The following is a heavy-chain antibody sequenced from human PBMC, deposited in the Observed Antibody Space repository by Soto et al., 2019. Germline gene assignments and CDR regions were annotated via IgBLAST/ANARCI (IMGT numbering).Heavy chain of an antibody. CDR1: GLTFTDHG. CDR2: ISNDGTNE. J-gene: IGHJ4*02. D-gene: IGHD3-3*01. Sequence: PGGALRLSCAASGLTFTDHGFYWVRQEPGQGLGWVAVISNDGTNENYADPVNGRFTISRDNSKNALYLRMNNLRGEDTAMYYCAGYDFWSGPTHRNYWGRGTVDTVSS. CDR3: AGYDFWSGPTHRNY. V-gene: IGHV3-30*03.